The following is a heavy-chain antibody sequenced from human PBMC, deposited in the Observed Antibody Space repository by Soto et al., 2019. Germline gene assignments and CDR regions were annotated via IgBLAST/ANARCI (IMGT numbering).Heavy chain of an antibody. J-gene: IGHJ5*02. CDR1: GYTFTGYY. CDR2: INPNSGGT. V-gene: IGHV1-2*04. D-gene: IGHD3-9*01. CDR3: ARATAYYDILTGYSLGGDWFDP. Sequence: KVSCNASGYTFTGYYMHWVRQAPGQGLEWMGWINPNSGGTNYAQKFQGWVTMTRDTSISTAYMELSRLRSDDTAVYYCARATAYYDILTGYSLGGDWFDPWGQGTLVTVSS.